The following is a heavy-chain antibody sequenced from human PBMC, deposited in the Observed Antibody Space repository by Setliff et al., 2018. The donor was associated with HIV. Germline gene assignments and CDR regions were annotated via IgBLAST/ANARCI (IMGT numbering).Heavy chain of an antibody. V-gene: IGHV1-3*01. J-gene: IGHJ4*02. CDR1: GYTFSSHV. D-gene: IGHD2-2*01. CDR3: VRGVNVVVVPAAPYFDC. CDR2: TNPDNGDR. Sequence: ASVKVSCKAAGYTFSSHVMHWVRQAPGQRLEWMGWTNPDNGDRKYSQKLQGRVTINRDTSASTFYMELSSLSSEDTAVYYCVRGVNVVVVPAAPYFDCWGQGTLVTVSS.